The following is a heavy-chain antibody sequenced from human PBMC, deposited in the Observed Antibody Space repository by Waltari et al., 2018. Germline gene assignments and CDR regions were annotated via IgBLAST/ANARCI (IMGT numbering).Heavy chain of an antibody. CDR2: RKPNKGYP. J-gene: IGHJ5*02. Sequence: VQLVQSGAEVMKPGASVKLSCTASGYTFNTYEINWVRQAPGQGREWMGWRKPNKGYPGRAQKCQGRVTLTRDTSISTAYMELTSLTSDDSALYFWARGRDVHAYYDFNWFDPWGHGTLVTVSS. CDR1: GYTFNTYE. V-gene: IGHV1-8*02. CDR3: ARGRDVHAYYDFNWFDP. D-gene: IGHD3-3*01.